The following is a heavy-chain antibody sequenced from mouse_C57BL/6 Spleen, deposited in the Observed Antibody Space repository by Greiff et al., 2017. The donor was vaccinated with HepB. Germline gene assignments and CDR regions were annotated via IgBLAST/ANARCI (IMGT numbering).Heavy chain of an antibody. J-gene: IGHJ3*01. Sequence: QVQLKESGAELARPGASVKLSCKASGYTFTSYGISWVKQRTGQGLEWIGEIYPRSGNTYYNEKFKGKATLTADKSSSTAYMELRSLTSEDSAVYFCARGDLYYYGSGTYWGQGTLVTVSA. CDR3: ARGDLYYYGSGTY. V-gene: IGHV1-81*01. D-gene: IGHD1-1*01. CDR1: GYTFTSYG. CDR2: IYPRSGNT.